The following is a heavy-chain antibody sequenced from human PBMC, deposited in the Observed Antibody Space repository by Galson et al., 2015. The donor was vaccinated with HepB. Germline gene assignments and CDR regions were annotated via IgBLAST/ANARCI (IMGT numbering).Heavy chain of an antibody. CDR2: ISYDGSNK. D-gene: IGHD3-16*01. Sequence: SLRLSCAASGFTFSSYAMHWVRQAPGKGLEWVAVISYDGSNKYYADSVKGRFTISRDNSKNTLYLQMNSLRAEDTAVYYCARDLDGGGIDYWGQGTLVTVSS. CDR1: GFTFSSYA. J-gene: IGHJ4*02. V-gene: IGHV3-30-3*01. CDR3: ARDLDGGGIDY.